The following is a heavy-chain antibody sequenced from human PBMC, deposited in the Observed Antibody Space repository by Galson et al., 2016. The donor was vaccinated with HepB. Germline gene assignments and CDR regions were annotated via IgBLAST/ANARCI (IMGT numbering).Heavy chain of an antibody. Sequence: SVKVSCKASGYTFISYTMHWVRQAPGQRLEWMAWNNADNGNIKYSQKFQGRLTITRNTSASTAYMELSSLRSEDTAVYYCARLQYSNFLLGGMDVWGQGTTVTVSS. J-gene: IGHJ6*02. CDR3: ARLQYSNFLLGGMDV. V-gene: IGHV1-3*01. CDR2: NNADNGNI. CDR1: GYTFISYT. D-gene: IGHD4-11*01.